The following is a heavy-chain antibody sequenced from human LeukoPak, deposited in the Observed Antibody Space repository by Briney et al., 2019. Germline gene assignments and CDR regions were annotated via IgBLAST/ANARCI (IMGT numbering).Heavy chain of an antibody. J-gene: IGHJ5*02. Sequence: GGSLRLSCAASGFTFSSYGMHWVRQAPGKGLEWVAVISYDGSNKYYADPVKGRFTISRDNSKNTLYLQMNSLRAEDTAVYYCAKEGGRFAFGNWFDPWGQGTLVTVSS. V-gene: IGHV3-30*18. CDR3: AKEGGRFAFGNWFDP. D-gene: IGHD3-10*01. CDR1: GFTFSSYG. CDR2: ISYDGSNK.